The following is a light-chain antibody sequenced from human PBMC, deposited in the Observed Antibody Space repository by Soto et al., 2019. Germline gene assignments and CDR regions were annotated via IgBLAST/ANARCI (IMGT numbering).Light chain of an antibody. CDR3: QQYNIYPTT. V-gene: IGKV1-5*03. J-gene: IGKJ1*01. CDR1: QSISTW. Sequence: QISQSLSTLSPTVGDRVTIICRASQSISTWLAWYQQKPGKAPKLLIHNASSLQSGVPSRFSGSGSGTDFTLTISSLQPDDFATYYCQQYNIYPTTFGQGAKV. CDR2: NAS.